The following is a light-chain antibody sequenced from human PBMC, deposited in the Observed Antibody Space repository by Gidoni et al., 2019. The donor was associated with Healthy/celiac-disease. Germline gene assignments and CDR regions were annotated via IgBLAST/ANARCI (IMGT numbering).Light chain of an antibody. Sequence: EIVLTQSPATLSVSPGERATLSCRAIQSVSIDLAWYQQKPGQAHRLLIYDASNRATGIQARFSGRGSGTDFTLTISSLEPEDFAVYYGQQRSNWPLTFGGGTKVEIK. J-gene: IGKJ4*01. CDR1: QSVSID. V-gene: IGKV3-11*01. CDR3: QQRSNWPLT. CDR2: DAS.